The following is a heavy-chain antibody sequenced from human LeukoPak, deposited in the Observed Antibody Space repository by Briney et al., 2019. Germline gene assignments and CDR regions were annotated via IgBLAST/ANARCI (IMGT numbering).Heavy chain of an antibody. J-gene: IGHJ4*02. CDR2: IYYSGST. CDR3: ARRAYSSGWYYFDY. CDR1: GGSIGSYY. D-gene: IGHD6-19*01. V-gene: IGHV4-59*01. Sequence: SETLSLTCTVSGGSIGSYYWSWIRQPPGKGLEWIGYIYYSGSTNYNPSLKSRVTISVDTSKNQFSLKLSSVTAADTAMYYCARRAYSSGWYYFDYWGQGTLVTVSS.